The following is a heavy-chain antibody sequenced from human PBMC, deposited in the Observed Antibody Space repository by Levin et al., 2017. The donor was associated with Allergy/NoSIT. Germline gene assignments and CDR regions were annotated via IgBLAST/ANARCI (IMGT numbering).Heavy chain of an antibody. CDR1: GFTFSSHA. Sequence: GGSLRLSCAASGFTFSSHAMHWVRQAPGKGLEWVAVISHDGRNKYYADSVKGRFTISRDNSRNTVDLLMNSLRPEETALYYGAKDFYSGGAWLRAHDSWGQGTLVTVSS. V-gene: IGHV3-30*04. CDR2: ISHDGRNK. J-gene: IGHJ4*02. CDR3: AKDFYSGGAWLRAHDS. D-gene: IGHD3-10*01.